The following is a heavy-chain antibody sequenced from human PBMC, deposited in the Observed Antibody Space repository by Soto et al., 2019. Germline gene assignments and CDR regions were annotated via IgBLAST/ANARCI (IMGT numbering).Heavy chain of an antibody. V-gene: IGHV1-69*06. CDR1: GGTFSSYA. CDR3: ASGTILGATIVGWYYYYGMDV. J-gene: IGHJ6*02. D-gene: IGHD1-26*01. Sequence: SVKVSCKASGGTFSSYAISWVRQAPGQGLEWMGGIIPIFGTANYAQKFQGRVTITADKSTSTAYMELSSLRSEDTAVYYCASGTILGATIVGWYYYYGMDVWGQGTTVT. CDR2: IIPIFGTA.